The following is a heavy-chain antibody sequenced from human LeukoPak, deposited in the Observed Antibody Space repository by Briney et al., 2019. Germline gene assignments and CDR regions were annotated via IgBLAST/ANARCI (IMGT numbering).Heavy chain of an antibody. CDR3: ARSYYYGSGYDLEDAFDI. V-gene: IGHV3-74*01. CDR2: INSDGSST. CDR1: GFIFSSYW. D-gene: IGHD3-10*01. Sequence: GGSLRLSCAASGFIFSSYWMHWVRQAPGKGLVWVSRINSDGSSTSYADSVKGRFTISRDNAKNTLYLQMNSLRAEDTAVYYCARSYYYGSGYDLEDAFDIWGQGTMVTVSS. J-gene: IGHJ3*02.